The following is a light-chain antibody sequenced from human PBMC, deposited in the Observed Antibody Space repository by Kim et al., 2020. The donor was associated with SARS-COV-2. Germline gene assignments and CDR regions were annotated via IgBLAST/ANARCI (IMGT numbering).Light chain of an antibody. CDR3: QVWDSTTVV. V-gene: IGLV3-1*01. J-gene: IGLJ2*01. CDR1: KLGDKY. Sequence: SYELTQPPSVSVSPGQTASITCSGDKLGDKYACWYQQKPGQSPVLVIYQDRKRPSGIPARFSGSNSGNTATLTISGTQAMDEADYYCQVWDSTTVVLGGGTQLTVL. CDR2: QDR.